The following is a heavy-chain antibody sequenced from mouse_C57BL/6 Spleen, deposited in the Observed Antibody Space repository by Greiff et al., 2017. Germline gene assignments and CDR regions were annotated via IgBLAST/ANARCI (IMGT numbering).Heavy chain of an antibody. Sequence: EVQGVESGGGLVKPGGSLKLSCAASGFTFSSYAMSWVRQTPEKRLEWVATISDGGSYTYYPDNVKGRFTISRENAKNNLYLQMSHLKCQDTAMYYCARGGIYEGYYVPYAMDYWGQGTSVTVSS. CDR2: ISDGGSYT. J-gene: IGHJ4*01. CDR3: ARGGIYEGYYVPYAMDY. D-gene: IGHD2-3*01. V-gene: IGHV5-4*01. CDR1: GFTFSSYA.